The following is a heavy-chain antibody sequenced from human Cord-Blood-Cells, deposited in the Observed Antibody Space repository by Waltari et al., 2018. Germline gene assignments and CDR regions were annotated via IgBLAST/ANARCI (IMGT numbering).Heavy chain of an antibody. Sequence: QVQLQESGPGLVKPSQTLSLPCTVSGGSISSGSHYWTWIRQPAGKGLEWIGYIYTSGSTNYNPSLKSRVTISVDTSKNQFSLKLSSVTAADTAVYYCARDNSGDDAFDIWGQGTMVTVSS. CDR2: IYTSGST. V-gene: IGHV4-61*09. J-gene: IGHJ3*02. D-gene: IGHD7-27*01. CDR3: ARDNSGDDAFDI. CDR1: GGSISSGSHY.